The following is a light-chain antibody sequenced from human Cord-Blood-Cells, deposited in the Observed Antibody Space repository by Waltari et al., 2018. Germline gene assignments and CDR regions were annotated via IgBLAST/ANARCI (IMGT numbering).Light chain of an antibody. CDR1: QSISSY. J-gene: IGKJ4*01. Sequence: DIQMTQSLSSLSASVGDRVTITGRASQSISSYLNWYQQKPGKAPKLLIYAASSLQSGVPSRFSGSGSGTDFTLTISSLQPEDFATYYCQQSYSTPLTFGGGTKVEIK. V-gene: IGKV1-39*01. CDR3: QQSYSTPLT. CDR2: AAS.